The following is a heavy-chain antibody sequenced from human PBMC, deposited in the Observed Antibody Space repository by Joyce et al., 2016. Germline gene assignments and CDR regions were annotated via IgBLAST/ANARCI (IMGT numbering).Heavy chain of an antibody. Sequence: EVQLVQSGAEVKKPGESLRISWKGSGYSFTSHWISWVRQMPGKGLEWMGRIDPRDSYTDYSPSFEGHVTISVDKTISAAYLQWSSLRASDTAIYYCARHVTDWFDPWGQGTLVTVSS. J-gene: IGHJ5*02. CDR2: IDPRDSYT. CDR3: ARHVTDWFDP. CDR1: GYSFTSHW. V-gene: IGHV5-10-1*03. D-gene: IGHD3-10*02.